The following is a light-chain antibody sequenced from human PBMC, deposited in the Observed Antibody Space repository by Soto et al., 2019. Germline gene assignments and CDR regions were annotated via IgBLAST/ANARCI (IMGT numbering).Light chain of an antibody. V-gene: IGKV3-20*01. CDR1: QSVSSNN. CDR2: GAS. J-gene: IGKJ2*01. CDR3: QQYGSPPFT. Sequence: EIVLTQSPGTLSLSPGEGATLSCWASQSVSSNNLAWYQRKPGQAPSLLIYGASSRATGIPDRFSGSGSGTDLSLTITRLEPEDFAVYYCQQYGSPPFTFGQGTKLEI.